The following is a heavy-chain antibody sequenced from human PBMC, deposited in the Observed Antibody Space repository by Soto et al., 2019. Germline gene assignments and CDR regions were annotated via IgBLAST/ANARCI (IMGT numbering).Heavy chain of an antibody. CDR1: GYTFTSYD. Sequence: ASVKVSCKASGYTFTSYDINRVRQATGQGLEWMGWMNPNSGNTGYAQKFQGRVTMTRNTSISTAYMELCSLRSEDTAVYYCARWGYSSGWDDAFDIWGQGTMVTVSS. J-gene: IGHJ3*02. CDR3: ARWGYSSGWDDAFDI. V-gene: IGHV1-8*01. D-gene: IGHD6-19*01. CDR2: MNPNSGNT.